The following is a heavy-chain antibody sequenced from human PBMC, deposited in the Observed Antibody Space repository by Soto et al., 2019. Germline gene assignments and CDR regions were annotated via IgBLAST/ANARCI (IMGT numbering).Heavy chain of an antibody. V-gene: IGHV3-74*01. CDR3: ARGVPNCSSSSCYFDF. D-gene: IGHD2-2*01. Sequence: GSLRLSCAASGFTFSSHWMNWVRQGPGKGLVWVSRISGDGRTTSHAAAVKGRFTISRDNAKNTLYLQMNSLRVEDTAVYYCARGVPNCSSSSCYFDFWGQGILVTVSS. CDR1: GFTFSSHW. J-gene: IGHJ4*02. CDR2: ISGDGRTT.